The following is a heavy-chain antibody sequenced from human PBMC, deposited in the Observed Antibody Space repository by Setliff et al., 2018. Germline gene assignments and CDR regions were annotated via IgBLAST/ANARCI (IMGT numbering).Heavy chain of an antibody. J-gene: IGHJ6*03. CDR2: IIPILGIA. D-gene: IGHD2-2*01. Sequence: ASVKVSCKASGGTFSSNAISWVRQAPGQGLEWMGGIIPILGIANYAQKFQGRVTITADKSTSTAYMELSSLRSEDTAVYYCARVDCSSTSCYAGIYYYYMDVWGKGTTVTVSS. CDR3: ARVDCSSTSCYAGIYYYYMDV. CDR1: GGTFSSNA. V-gene: IGHV1-69*10.